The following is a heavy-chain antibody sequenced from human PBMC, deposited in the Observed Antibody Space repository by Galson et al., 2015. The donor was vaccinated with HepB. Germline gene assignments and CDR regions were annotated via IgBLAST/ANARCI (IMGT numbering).Heavy chain of an antibody. CDR1: GYTFTSYY. D-gene: IGHD2-2*01. Sequence: SVKVSCKASGYTFTSYYMHWVRQAPGQGLEWMGIINPSGGSTSYAQKFQGRVTMTRDTSTSTVYMELSSLRSEDTAVYYCARSIVVVPAAIRFDPWGQGTLVTVSS. J-gene: IGHJ5*02. CDR2: INPSGGST. CDR3: ARSIVVVPAAIRFDP. V-gene: IGHV1-46*03.